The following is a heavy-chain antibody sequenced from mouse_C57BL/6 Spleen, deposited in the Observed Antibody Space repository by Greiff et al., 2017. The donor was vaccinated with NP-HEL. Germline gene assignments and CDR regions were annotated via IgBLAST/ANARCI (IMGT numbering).Heavy chain of an antibody. J-gene: IGHJ4*01. CDR1: GYAFSSSW. Sequence: VQLVESGPELVKPGASVKISCKASGYAFSSSWMNWVKQRPGKGLEWIGRIYPGDGGTNYNGNFKGKATLTADKSSSTAYMQLSSLTSEDSAVYFCARAGYPYAMDYWGQGTSVTVSS. CDR3: ARAGYPYAMDY. D-gene: IGHD2-2*01. V-gene: IGHV1-82*01. CDR2: IYPGDGGT.